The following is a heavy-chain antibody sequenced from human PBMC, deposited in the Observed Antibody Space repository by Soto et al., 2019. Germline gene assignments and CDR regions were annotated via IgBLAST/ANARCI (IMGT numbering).Heavy chain of an antibody. Sequence: ASVKVSCKASGYTFTRYGFSWVRQAPGQGLEWMGWISAYNGNTNYAQKLQGRVTLTTDTSTSTAYMELKILRSDDTAVYYCAIARAGSSQAAAGKYFDSGGQGTLVT. J-gene: IGHJ4*02. D-gene: IGHD6-13*01. CDR3: AIARAGSSQAAAGKYFDS. V-gene: IGHV1-18*01. CDR2: ISAYNGNT. CDR1: GYTFTRYG.